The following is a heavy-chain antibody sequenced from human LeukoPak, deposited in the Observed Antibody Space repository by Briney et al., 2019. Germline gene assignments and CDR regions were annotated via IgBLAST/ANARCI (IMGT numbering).Heavy chain of an antibody. V-gene: IGHV4-39*07. CDR3: ARGGYYYYGSGSRKGSFVY. J-gene: IGHJ4*02. CDR1: GGSISSSSYY. D-gene: IGHD3-10*01. CDR2: IYYSGST. Sequence: SETLSLTCTVSGGSISSSSYYWGWIRQPPGKGLEWIGSIYYSGSTYYNPSLKSRVTISVDTSKNQFSLKLSSVTAADTAVYYCARGGYYYYGSGSRKGSFVYWGQGTLVTVSS.